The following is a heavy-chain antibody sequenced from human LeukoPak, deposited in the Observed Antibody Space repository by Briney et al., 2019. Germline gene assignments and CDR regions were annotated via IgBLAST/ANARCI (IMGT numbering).Heavy chain of an antibody. CDR2: IIPIFGTA. CDR3: ARDGYCSGGSCYSGPGYYYYYGMDV. CDR1: GGTFSSYA. Sequence: SVKVSCKASGGTFSSYAISWVRQAPGQGLEWMGGIIPIFGTANYAQKFQGRVTITADEFTSTAYMELSSLRSEDTAVYYCARDGYCSGGSCYSGPGYYYYYGMDVWGQGTTVTVSS. V-gene: IGHV1-69*13. D-gene: IGHD2-15*01. J-gene: IGHJ6*02.